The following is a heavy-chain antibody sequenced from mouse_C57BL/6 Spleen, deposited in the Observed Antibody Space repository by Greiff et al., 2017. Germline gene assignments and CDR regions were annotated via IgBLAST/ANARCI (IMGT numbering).Heavy chain of an antibody. Sequence: QVQLQQSGAELVRPGASVTLSCKASGYTFTDYEMHWVKQTPVHGLEWIGAIDPETGGTAYNQKFKGKAILTADKSSSTAYMELRSLTSEDSAGYYCTREDYGSSFPFDYWGQGTLVTVSA. D-gene: IGHD1-1*01. CDR2: IDPETGGT. J-gene: IGHJ3*01. V-gene: IGHV1-15*01. CDR1: GYTFTDYE. CDR3: TREDYGSSFPFDY.